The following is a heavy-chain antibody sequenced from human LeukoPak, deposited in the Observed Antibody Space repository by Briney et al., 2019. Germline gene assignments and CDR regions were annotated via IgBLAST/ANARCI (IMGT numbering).Heavy chain of an antibody. CDR1: GYSISSGYY. V-gene: IGHV4-38-2*02. CDR2: IYYSGST. Sequence: SETLSLTCTVSGYSISSGYYWGWIRQPPGKGLEWIGSIYYSGSTYYNPSLKSRVTISVDTSKNQFSLKLSSVTAADTAVYYCASRDPYYDILTGYYGSRRGTKDYFDYWGQGTLVTVSS. J-gene: IGHJ4*02. CDR3: ASRDPYYDILTGYYGSRRGTKDYFDY. D-gene: IGHD3-9*01.